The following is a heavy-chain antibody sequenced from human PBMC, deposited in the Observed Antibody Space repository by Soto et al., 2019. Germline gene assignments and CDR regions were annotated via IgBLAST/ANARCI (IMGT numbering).Heavy chain of an antibody. J-gene: IGHJ4*02. V-gene: IGHV4-59*01. Sequence: QVQLQESGPGLVKPSETLSLTCTVSGGSISSYYWSWIRQPPGKGLEWIGYIYYSGSTNYNPSLKSRVTISVDTSKNQFSLKLSSVTAADTAVHYCARLEYSSGWYRFGYWGQGTLVTVSS. D-gene: IGHD6-19*01. CDR3: ARLEYSSGWYRFGY. CDR1: GGSISSYY. CDR2: IYYSGST.